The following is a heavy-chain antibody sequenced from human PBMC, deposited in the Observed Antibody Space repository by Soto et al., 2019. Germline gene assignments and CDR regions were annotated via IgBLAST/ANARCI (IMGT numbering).Heavy chain of an antibody. D-gene: IGHD3-22*01. V-gene: IGHV1-18*01. J-gene: IGHJ3*02. Sequence: QVQLVQSGAEVKKPGASVKVSCKASGYTFTSYGISWVRQAPGQGLEWMGWISAYNGNTNYAQKHQGRVTMTTDTSTSTAYMELRSLRSADTDVYYCALIYYDSSGYPDAFDIWGQGTMVTVSS. CDR2: ISAYNGNT. CDR1: GYTFTSYG. CDR3: ALIYYDSSGYPDAFDI.